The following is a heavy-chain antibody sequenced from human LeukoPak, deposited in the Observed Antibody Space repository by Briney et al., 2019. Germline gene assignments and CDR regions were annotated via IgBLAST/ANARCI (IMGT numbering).Heavy chain of an antibody. CDR1: GGSVIAYF. CDR3: ARGSSFDGYCSAGACDAGYYDC. CDR2: INQRGSS. D-gene: IGHD2-15*01. Sequence: PSETLALNCPRYGGSVIAYFWNWIRQAPGKPLEYIGEINQRGSSHYNPSLKTRVTLSVDTSKKQFSLKLTSVTAADTAVYFCARGSSFDGYCSAGACDAGYYDCGGQGTPVTVSS. J-gene: IGHJ4*02. V-gene: IGHV4-34*01.